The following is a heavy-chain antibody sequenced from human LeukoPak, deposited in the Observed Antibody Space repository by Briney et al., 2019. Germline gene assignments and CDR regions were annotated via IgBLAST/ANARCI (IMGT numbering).Heavy chain of an antibody. CDR1: GFTVITND. J-gene: IGHJ4*02. V-gene: IGHV3-53*01. CDR2: LYSDGNT. Sequence: GGFLRLSCAASGFTVITNDMTWVRQAPGKGLEWVSVLYSDGNTKYADSVQGRFTISRDNSKNTLYLEMNSLSPDDTAVYYCARGVEPLAANTLAYWGQGTLVTVSS. CDR3: ARGVEPLAANTLAY. D-gene: IGHD1-14*01.